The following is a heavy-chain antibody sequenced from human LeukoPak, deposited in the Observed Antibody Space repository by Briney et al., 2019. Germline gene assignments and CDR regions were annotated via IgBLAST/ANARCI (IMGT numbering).Heavy chain of an antibody. J-gene: IGHJ4*02. CDR1: GDSISSNNW. CDR3: ARTTISGVLRNHHFDY. CDR2: IHHSGNT. V-gene: IGHV4-4*02. Sequence: SGTLSLTCAVSGDSISSNNWWNWVRQSPGKGLEWIGEIHHSGNTNYNPSLMSRVYISVDITKNQFALKLSSVTAADTAVYYCARTTISGVLRNHHFDYWGRGTLVTVSS. D-gene: IGHD3-3*01.